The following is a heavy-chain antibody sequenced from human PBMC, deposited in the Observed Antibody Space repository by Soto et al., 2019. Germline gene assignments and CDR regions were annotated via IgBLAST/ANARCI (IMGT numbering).Heavy chain of an antibody. CDR2: ISWNSGNI. V-gene: IGHV3-9*01. J-gene: IGHJ4*02. Sequence: GGSLRLSCAASGFTFDEYAMYWVRQVLGKGLEWVSSISWNSGNIYYADSVKGRFTISRDNAKNSLYLQMNSLRAEDTAVYYCARIVSGSGWPYWGQGTLVTVSS. CDR3: ARIVSGSGWPY. D-gene: IGHD6-19*01. CDR1: GFTFDEYA.